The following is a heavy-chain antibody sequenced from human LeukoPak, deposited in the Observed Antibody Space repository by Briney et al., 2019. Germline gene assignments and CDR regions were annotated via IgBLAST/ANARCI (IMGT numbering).Heavy chain of an antibody. CDR3: ARERYCSSTSCYGENYFDY. Sequence: AGGSLRLSCAASGFTVSSNYMSWVRQAPGKGLEWVSVIYSGGSTYYADSVKGRFTISRDNSKNTLYLQMNSLRAEDTAVYYCARERYCSSTSCYGENYFDYWGQGTLVTVSS. D-gene: IGHD2-2*01. CDR1: GFTVSSNY. V-gene: IGHV3-53*01. J-gene: IGHJ4*02. CDR2: IYSGGST.